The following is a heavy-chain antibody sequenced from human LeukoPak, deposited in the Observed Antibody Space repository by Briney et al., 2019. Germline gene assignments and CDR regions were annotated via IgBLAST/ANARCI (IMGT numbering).Heavy chain of an antibody. CDR1: GFTFSNAW. CDR2: VKTKSDGGTV. CDR3: ATDLLDY. J-gene: IGHJ4*02. D-gene: IGHD2-15*01. V-gene: IGHV3-15*05. Sequence: PGGSLRLSCAASGFTFSNAWMSWVRQAPGKGLEWVGRVKTKSDGGTVAYAAPMRDRFTISRDDSEKTLYLQINSLKTEDTAVYYCATDLLDYWGQGTLVTVSS.